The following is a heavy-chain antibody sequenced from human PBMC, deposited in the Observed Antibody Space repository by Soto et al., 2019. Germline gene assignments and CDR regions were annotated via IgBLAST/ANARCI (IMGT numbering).Heavy chain of an antibody. J-gene: IGHJ4*02. CDR2: ISYDGSNK. V-gene: IGHV3-30-3*01. CDR1: GFTFSSYA. D-gene: IGHD4-17*01. CDR3: ARTYGGNTGNDW. Sequence: PGGSLILSCAASGFTFSSYAMHWVRQAPGKGLEWVAVISYDGSNKYYADSVKGRFTISRDNSKNTLYLQMNSLRAEDTAVYYCARTYGGNTGNDWWGQGTLVTVSS.